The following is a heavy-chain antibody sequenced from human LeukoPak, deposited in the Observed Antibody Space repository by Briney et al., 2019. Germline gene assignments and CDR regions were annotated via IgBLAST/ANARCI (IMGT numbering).Heavy chain of an antibody. D-gene: IGHD3-22*01. V-gene: IGHV4-4*02. Sequence: PSETLSLTCAVSGGSISSSNWWSWVRQPPVQGLEWIGEIYHSGSTNYNPSLKSRVTISVDKSKNQFSLKLSSVTAADTAVYYCARAHINYYDSSGLDYWGQGTLVTVSS. CDR1: GGSISSSNW. CDR2: IYHSGST. J-gene: IGHJ4*02. CDR3: ARAHINYYDSSGLDY.